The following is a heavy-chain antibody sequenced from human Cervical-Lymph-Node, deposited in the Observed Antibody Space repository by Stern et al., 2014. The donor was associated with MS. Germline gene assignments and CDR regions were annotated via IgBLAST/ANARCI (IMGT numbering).Heavy chain of an antibody. V-gene: IGHV3-30*18. CDR3: AKDSSFGSAWYIIDN. J-gene: IGHJ4*02. Sequence: VQLVESGGGVIQHGRSLRLSCAASGFTFSSYAIHWVRQAPGKGLEWVASISYDGNNIYYVDSMKGRLTISRDNSKNTVVLQINSLRPEDTAVYYCAKDSSFGSAWYIIDNWGQGTMVTVSS. CDR2: ISYDGNNI. D-gene: IGHD6-19*01. CDR1: GFTFSSYA.